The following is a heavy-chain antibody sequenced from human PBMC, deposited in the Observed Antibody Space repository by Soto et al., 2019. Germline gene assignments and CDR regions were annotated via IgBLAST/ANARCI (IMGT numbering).Heavy chain of an antibody. Sequence: QVQLVQSGAEVKKPGASVKVSCKASGYTFTSYGISWVRQAPGQGLEWMGWISAYNGNTNYAQKLQGRVTMTTDTSTSPADMELRSLRSDDTAVYYCARGVVAASRVGWFDPWGQGTLVTVSS. D-gene: IGHD2-15*01. CDR2: ISAYNGNT. CDR3: ARGVVAASRVGWFDP. J-gene: IGHJ5*02. CDR1: GYTFTSYG. V-gene: IGHV1-18*04.